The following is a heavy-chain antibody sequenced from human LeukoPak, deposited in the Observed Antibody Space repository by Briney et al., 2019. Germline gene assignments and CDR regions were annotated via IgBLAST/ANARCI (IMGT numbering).Heavy chain of an antibody. J-gene: IGHJ5*02. CDR3: ARGLLGLTNWFDP. V-gene: IGHV1-2*02. CDR1: GYTFTDYY. Sequence: ASVKVSCKVSGYTFTDYYMHWVRQAPGQGLEWMGWINPNSGDTNYAQKFQGRVTMTRDTSISTAYMELSRLRSDDTVVYYCARGLLGLTNWFDPWGQGTLVTVSS. CDR2: INPNSGDT.